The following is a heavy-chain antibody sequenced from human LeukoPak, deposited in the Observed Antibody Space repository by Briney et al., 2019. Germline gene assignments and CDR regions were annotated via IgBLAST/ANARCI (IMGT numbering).Heavy chain of an antibody. Sequence: PSETLSLTCTVSGGSISSSSYYWGWIRQPPGKGLEWIGSIYYSGSTYYNPSLKSRVTISVDTSKNQFSLKLSSVTAADTAVYYCALRGGYSYGSAIYFDYWGQGTLVTVSS. D-gene: IGHD5-18*01. CDR3: ALRGGYSYGSAIYFDY. V-gene: IGHV4-39*01. CDR2: IYYSGST. CDR1: GGSISSSSYY. J-gene: IGHJ4*02.